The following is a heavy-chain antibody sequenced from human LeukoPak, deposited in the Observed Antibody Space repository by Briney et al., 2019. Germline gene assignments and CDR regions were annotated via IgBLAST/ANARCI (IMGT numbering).Heavy chain of an antibody. CDR1: EFTFSNYA. V-gene: IGHV3-23*01. J-gene: IGHJ4*02. CDR2: IIGNGGKI. CDR3: AKRNYYDSSGYAPLFDY. D-gene: IGHD3-22*01. Sequence: PGGSLRLSCAASEFTFSNYAMAWVRQAPGEWLEWVSGIIGNGGKIYYADSVKGRFTISRDNSKNTLYLQMNSLRGEDTAVYFCAKRNYYDSSGYAPLFDYWGQGTLVTVS.